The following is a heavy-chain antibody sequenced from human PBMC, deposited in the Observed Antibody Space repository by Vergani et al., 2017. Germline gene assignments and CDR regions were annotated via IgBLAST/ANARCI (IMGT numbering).Heavy chain of an antibody. J-gene: IGHJ4*01. V-gene: IGHV3-30*02. D-gene: IGHD2/OR15-2a*01. CDR1: GFTFSSYG. CDR2: IRYDGSNK. CDR3: VKEKIDLGSYFFDS. Sequence: VHLLESGGGLVQSGGSLRLSCAASGFTFSSYGMHWVRQAPGKGLEWVAFIRYDGSNKYYADSVKGRFTISRDNSKNTLYLQMNSLRAEDTAIYYCVKEKIDLGSYFFDSWGHGILVTVSS.